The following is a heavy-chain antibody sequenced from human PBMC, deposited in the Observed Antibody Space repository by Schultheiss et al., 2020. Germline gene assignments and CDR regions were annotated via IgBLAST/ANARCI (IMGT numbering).Heavy chain of an antibody. J-gene: IGHJ4*02. CDR3: AKPNYSDSSGSGVDYFDY. CDR2: ISGTGDST. CDR1: GFAFAKYA. Sequence: GGSLRLSCAASGFAFAKYALSWVRQAPGRGLEWVSTISGTGDSTYYADSVKGRFTISRDNSKNTVYLQMNGLRGEETAVYYCAKPNYSDSSGSGVDYFDYWGQGTLVTVSS. V-gene: IGHV3-23*01. D-gene: IGHD3-22*01.